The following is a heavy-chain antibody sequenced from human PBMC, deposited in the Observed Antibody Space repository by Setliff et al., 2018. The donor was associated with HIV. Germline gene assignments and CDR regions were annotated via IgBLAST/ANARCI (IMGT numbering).Heavy chain of an antibody. J-gene: IGHJ4*02. Sequence: SETLSLTCAVYSGPFSGYTWSWIRQPPGKGLEWIGEINHSGTTYYNPSLKSRVTISVDMSNNQFSLKVTSVTAADTAVYYCMRGRSITIFGVAYFDFWGQGTQVTVSS. CDR1: SGPFSGYT. CDR2: INHSGTT. D-gene: IGHD3-3*01. CDR3: MRGRSITIFGVAYFDF. V-gene: IGHV4-34*01.